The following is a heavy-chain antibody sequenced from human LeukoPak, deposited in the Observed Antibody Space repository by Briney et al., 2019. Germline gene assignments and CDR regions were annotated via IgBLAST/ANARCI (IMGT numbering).Heavy chain of an antibody. D-gene: IGHD2/OR15-2a*01. V-gene: IGHV4-59*02. J-gene: IGHJ4*02. Sequence: SETLSLTCAVSGASVSNSHWSWNRQFPGKGLEWIGCLSYTGKTDYNPSLSSRVTISLGTSNNQVSLKLKSVTAADTAVYYCSEGYFEPFAHWGPGTLVAVSS. CDR1: GASVSNSH. CDR2: LSYTGKT. CDR3: SEGYFEPFAH.